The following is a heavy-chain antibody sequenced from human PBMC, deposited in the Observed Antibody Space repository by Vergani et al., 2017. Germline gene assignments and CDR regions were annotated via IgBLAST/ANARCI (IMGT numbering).Heavy chain of an antibody. CDR1: GDSISSNNC. CDR2: ISHTEDT. J-gene: IGHJ4*02. Sequence: VQLQESGPGLVKPPGTLSLHCAVSGDSISSNNCWTWVRQPPGKELEWIGEISHTEDTKYSPSLMSRVTVSVDESRNLFSLRLNSVTAADTAVYYCATIGYRRLGYYFDYWGQGILVTVSS. V-gene: IGHV4-4*03. D-gene: IGHD3-16*01. CDR3: ATIGYRRLGYYFDY.